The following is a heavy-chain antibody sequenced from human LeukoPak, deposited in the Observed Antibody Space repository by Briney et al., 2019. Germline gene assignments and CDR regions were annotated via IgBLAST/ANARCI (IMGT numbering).Heavy chain of an antibody. J-gene: IGHJ5*02. D-gene: IGHD2-15*01. Sequence: VSGGSMNDYYWSWIRQPPGKGLEWIGYMYYSGSTNYNPSLKSRVSISIDTSKNQFSLKLSSVTAADTAVYYCARDRYCIGGICYSGRFDPWGRGTLVTVSS. CDR3: ARDRYCIGGICYSGRFDP. V-gene: IGHV4-59*01. CDR1: GGSMNDYY. CDR2: MYYSGST.